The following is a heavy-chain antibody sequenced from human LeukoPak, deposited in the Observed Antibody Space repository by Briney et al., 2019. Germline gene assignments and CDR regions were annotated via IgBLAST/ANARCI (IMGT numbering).Heavy chain of an antibody. V-gene: IGHV3-21*01. D-gene: IGHD2-8*02. CDR2: ISSGTNYI. J-gene: IGHJ4*02. CDR1: GFIFDNYN. Sequence: GGSLRLSCAAPGFIFDNYNMNWVRQAPGKGLEWVSSISSGTNYIFQADSVKGRFNISKDSARNSLSLQMNSLRADDTAVYYCARSAGGNYFDYWDQGTLVTVSS. CDR3: ARSAGGNYFDY.